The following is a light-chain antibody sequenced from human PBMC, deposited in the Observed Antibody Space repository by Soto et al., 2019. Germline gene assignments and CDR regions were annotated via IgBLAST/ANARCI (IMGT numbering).Light chain of an antibody. CDR2: GAS. CDR1: QSVISN. J-gene: IGKJ1*01. CDR3: QQYNNWPPVT. Sequence: EIVMTQSPATLSVSPGERATLSCSASQSVISNLACYQQKPGQAPRLLIYGASTRATGIPARFSGSGSGTEFTLTISSLQSEDFAVYYCQQYNNWPPVTFGQGTKVDNK. V-gene: IGKV3-15*01.